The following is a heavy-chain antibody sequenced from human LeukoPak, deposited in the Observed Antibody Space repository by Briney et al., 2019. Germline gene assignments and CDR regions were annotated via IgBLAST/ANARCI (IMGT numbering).Heavy chain of an antibody. CDR3: ATHRSSVSCSLATFDI. D-gene: IGHD2-2*01. CDR2: ITSSSRYI. CDR1: GFNFSIYS. J-gene: IGHJ3*02. V-gene: IGHV3-21*01. Sequence: GGSLRLSCAASGFNFSIYSMSWVRQAPGKGLEWVSSITSSSRYIYYADSVKGRFVIFRDNARTSLYLQMNSLRAEDTAVYYCATHRSSVSCSLATFDIWGQGTMVTVSS.